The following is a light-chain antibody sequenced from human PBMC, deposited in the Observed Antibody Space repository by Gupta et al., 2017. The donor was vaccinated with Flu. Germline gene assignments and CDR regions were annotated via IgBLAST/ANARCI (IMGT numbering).Light chain of an antibody. V-gene: IGKV3-20*01. CDR2: GES. CDR1: ESVSSSY. Sequence: DIVLTQSPGTLSLSPGERATLSCRASESVSSSYLAWYQQQPGQPPRLLSYGESSRATGIPDRFSGSGSGTDFTITISRLEPEDFAVYYCQQYGSSQTFGQGTKVEIK. J-gene: IGKJ1*01. CDR3: QQYGSSQT.